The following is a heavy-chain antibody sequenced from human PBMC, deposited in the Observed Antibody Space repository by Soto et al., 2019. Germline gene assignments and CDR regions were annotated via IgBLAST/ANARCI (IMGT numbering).Heavy chain of an antibody. CDR1: GFTFSSYA. CDR2: ISYDGSNK. J-gene: IGHJ4*02. Sequence: ESGGGVVQPGRSLRLSCAASGFTFSSYAMHWVRQAPGKGLEWVAVISYDGSNKYYADSVKGRFTISRDNSKNTLYLQMNSLRAEDTAVYYCARGQYYYDSSGRFDYWGQGTLVTVSS. CDR3: ARGQYYYDSSGRFDY. D-gene: IGHD3-22*01. V-gene: IGHV3-30-3*01.